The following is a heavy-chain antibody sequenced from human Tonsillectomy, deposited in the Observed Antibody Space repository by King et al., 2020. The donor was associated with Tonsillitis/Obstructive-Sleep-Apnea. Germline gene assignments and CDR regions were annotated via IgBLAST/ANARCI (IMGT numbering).Heavy chain of an antibody. CDR2: IYYRAST. J-gene: IGHJ4*02. Sequence: VQLQESGPGLGKPSETLSLTCTVSGVSVSRCSYYWSWSRQPPGKGLEWIGYIYYRASTNYNPPLKSRVTISVDTSKNQFSLNRGSVTAADTAVYYCARGSRYEYYFDYWGQGTLVTVSS. V-gene: IGHV4-61*01. CDR1: GVSVSRCSYY. D-gene: IGHD5-12*01. CDR3: ARGSRYEYYFDY.